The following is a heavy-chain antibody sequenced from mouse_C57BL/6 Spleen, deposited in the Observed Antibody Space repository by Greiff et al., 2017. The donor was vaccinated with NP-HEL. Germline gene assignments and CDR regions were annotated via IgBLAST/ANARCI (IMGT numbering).Heavy chain of an antibody. CDR3: AILLLRDYYAMDY. CDR1: GYAFSSYW. D-gene: IGHD2-12*01. Sequence: VQLQQSGAELVKPGASVKISCKASGYAFSSYWMNWVKQRPGKGLEWIGQIYPGDGDTNYNGKFKGKATLTADKSSSTAYMQLSSLTSEDSAVYFWAILLLRDYYAMDYWGQGTSVTVSS. V-gene: IGHV1-80*01. J-gene: IGHJ4*01. CDR2: IYPGDGDT.